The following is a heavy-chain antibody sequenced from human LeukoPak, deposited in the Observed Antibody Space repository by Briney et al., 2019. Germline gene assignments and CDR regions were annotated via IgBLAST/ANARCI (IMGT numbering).Heavy chain of an antibody. D-gene: IGHD6-6*01. CDR2: ISGSSEST. J-gene: IGHJ4*02. CDR3: ARGLYGSLP. V-gene: IGHV3-23*01. Sequence: GGSLRLSCAASGFPFSRFAMTWVRQAPGKGLEWVSAISGSSESTNYADSVKGRFTISRDNSKNTLYLQMNSLRAEDTAVYYCARGLYGSLPWGQGILVTVSS. CDR1: GFPFSRFA.